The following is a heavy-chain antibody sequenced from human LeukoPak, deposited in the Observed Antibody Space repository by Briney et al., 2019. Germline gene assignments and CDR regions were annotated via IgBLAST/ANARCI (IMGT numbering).Heavy chain of an antibody. CDR1: GYTFTSYD. D-gene: IGHD3-22*01. CDR2: INPSRGST. Sequence: AASVKVSCKASGYTFTSYDMYWVRQAPGQGLEWMGIINPSRGSTNYAQRFQGRVTMTRDMSTSTVYMELSSLRSEDTAVYYCARGGHVRVYDSSAYYGHEWGQGTLVTVSS. CDR3: ARGGHVRVYDSSAYYGHE. V-gene: IGHV1-46*01. J-gene: IGHJ4*02.